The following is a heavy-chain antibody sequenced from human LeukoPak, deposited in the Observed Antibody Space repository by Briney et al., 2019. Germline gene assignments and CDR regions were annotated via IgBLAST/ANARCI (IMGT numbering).Heavy chain of an antibody. CDR2: IYYSGST. CDR1: GGSISSGGYY. V-gene: IGHV4-31*03. Sequence: SETLSLTCTVSGGSISSGGYYWSWIRQHPGKGLEWIGYIYYSGSTYYNPSLKSRVTISVDTYKNQFSLKLSSVTAADTAVYYCARGIQGKGWFDPWGQGTLVTVSS. CDR3: ARGIQGKGWFDP. J-gene: IGHJ5*02.